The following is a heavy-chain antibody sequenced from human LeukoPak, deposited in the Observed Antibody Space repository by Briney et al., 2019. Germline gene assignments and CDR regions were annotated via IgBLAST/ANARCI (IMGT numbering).Heavy chain of an antibody. J-gene: IGHJ1*01. V-gene: IGHV1-2*02. D-gene: IGHD5-12*01. CDR3: AREYSASEH. CDR2: IDPYTGNT. Sequence: ASVKVSCKAPGYTFVGYYLHWVRQAPGQGLEWMAWIDPYTGNTHYAQKFQGRITVTRDTSISTTYMELSWLTSDDTALYYCAREYSASEHWGQGTLVTVSS. CDR1: GYTFVGYY.